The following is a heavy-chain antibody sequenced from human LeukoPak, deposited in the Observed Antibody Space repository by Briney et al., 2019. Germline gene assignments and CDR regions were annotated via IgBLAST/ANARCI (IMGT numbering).Heavy chain of an antibody. D-gene: IGHD5-18*01. Sequence: GGSLRLSCAASGFSFSSYAMQWVRQAPGKGLEWVSYISSSTGTIYYADSVRGRFTISRDNAKNSLYLQMNSLRAEDTAVYYCARTPRYTYGPGDFDYWGQGTLVTVSS. J-gene: IGHJ4*02. CDR2: ISSSTGTI. V-gene: IGHV3-48*04. CDR3: ARTPRYTYGPGDFDY. CDR1: GFSFSSYA.